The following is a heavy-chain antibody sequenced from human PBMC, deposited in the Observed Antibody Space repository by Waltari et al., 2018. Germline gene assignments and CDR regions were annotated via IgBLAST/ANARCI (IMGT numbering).Heavy chain of an antibody. Sequence: EVQLVESGGGLVQPGGSLRLSCAASGFTLSSYWMSWVRQAPGKGLEWVANIKKDGSEEDYVDSVSGRFTIARDNAKNSLYLQMNSLRPEDTAVYYCARDQWFAFDIWGQGTMVTVSS. CDR3: ARDQWFAFDI. D-gene: IGHD3-22*01. CDR1: GFTLSSYW. V-gene: IGHV3-7*01. CDR2: IKKDGSEE. J-gene: IGHJ3*02.